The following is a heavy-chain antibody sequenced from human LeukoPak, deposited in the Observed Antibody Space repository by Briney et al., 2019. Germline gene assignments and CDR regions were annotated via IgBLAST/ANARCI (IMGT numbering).Heavy chain of an antibody. Sequence: SETLSLTCTVSGGSVSDYYWSWIRQSPGKGLEWIGYIYYTGTTSYNPSLKSLVTISAETSKNQFSLNLISVTAADTAVYYCASRKLGNDYWGQGTLVTVSS. CDR2: IYYTGTT. D-gene: IGHD7-27*01. CDR1: GGSVSDYY. CDR3: ASRKLGNDY. J-gene: IGHJ4*02. V-gene: IGHV4-59*02.